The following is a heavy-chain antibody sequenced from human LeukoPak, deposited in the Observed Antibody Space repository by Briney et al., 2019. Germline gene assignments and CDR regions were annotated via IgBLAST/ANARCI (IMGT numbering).Heavy chain of an antibody. CDR2: ISGSGGST. V-gene: IGHV3-23*01. D-gene: IGHD3-22*01. J-gene: IGHJ4*02. Sequence: GGSLRLSCAASGFTFSSYGMHWVRQAPGKGLEWVSAISGSGGSTYYADSVKGRFTISRDNSKNTLYLQMNSLRAEDTAVYYCAKANYYDSSGYYNFDYWGQGTLVTVSS. CDR1: GFTFSSYG. CDR3: AKANYYDSSGYYNFDY.